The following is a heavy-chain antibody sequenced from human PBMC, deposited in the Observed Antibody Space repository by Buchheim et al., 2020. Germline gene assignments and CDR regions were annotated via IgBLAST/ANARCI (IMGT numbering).Heavy chain of an antibody. CDR2: ISYDGSNK. J-gene: IGHJ4*02. CDR3: VRYYGDYSLDY. CDR1: GFAFSSYA. D-gene: IGHD4-17*01. V-gene: IGHV3-30-3*01. Sequence: QVQLVESGGGVVQPGRSLRLSCAASGFAFSSYAMHWVRQAPGKGLEWVTVISYDGSNKYYADSVKGRFTTSRDNSKKTLYLQMNSLRAEDTAVYYCVRYYGDYSLDYWGQGTL.